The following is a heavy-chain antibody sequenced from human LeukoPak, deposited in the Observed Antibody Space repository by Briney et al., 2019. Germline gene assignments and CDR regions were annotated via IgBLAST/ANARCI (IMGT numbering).Heavy chain of an antibody. CDR3: AKGSGSSCYSPCDY. V-gene: IGHV3-23*01. J-gene: IGHJ4*02. D-gene: IGHD2-15*01. CDR2: ICANDGNT. Sequence: GGSLRLSCAASGLTFRNYAMSWVRQAPGKGLEWVSVICANDGNTYYADAVKGQFTISRDNSKDTLYLQMDSLRAEDTAVYYCAKGSGSSCYSPCDYWGQGILVTVSS. CDR1: GLTFRNYA.